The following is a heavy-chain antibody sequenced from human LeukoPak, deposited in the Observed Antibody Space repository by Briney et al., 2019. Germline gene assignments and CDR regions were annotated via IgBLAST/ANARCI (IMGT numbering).Heavy chain of an antibody. V-gene: IGHV1-8*02. CDR3: ARGWGITMFERNFDY. CDR1: GGTFSSYA. D-gene: IGHD3-10*02. CDR2: MNPNSGNT. J-gene: IGHJ4*02. Sequence: ASVKVSCKASGGTFSSYAISWVRQAPGQGLEWMGWMNPNSGNTGYAQKFQGRVTMTRNTSISTAYMELSSLRSEDTAVYYCARGWGITMFERNFDYWGQGTLVTVSS.